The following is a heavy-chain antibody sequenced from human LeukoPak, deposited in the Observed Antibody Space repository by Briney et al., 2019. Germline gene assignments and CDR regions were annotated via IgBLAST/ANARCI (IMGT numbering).Heavy chain of an antibody. V-gene: IGHV3-48*01. Sequence: GGSLRLSCAASGFTFSSSPMNWVRPAPGKGLEGVSYISSSSTIYYADSVRGRFTISRDNAKYSLYLQMNSLRVEDTAVYYCARSGDYWGQGTLVTVPS. CDR2: ISSSSTI. J-gene: IGHJ4*02. CDR3: ARSGDY. CDR1: GFTFSSSP.